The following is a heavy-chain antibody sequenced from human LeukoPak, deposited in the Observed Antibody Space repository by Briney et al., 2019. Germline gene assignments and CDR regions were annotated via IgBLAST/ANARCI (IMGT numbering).Heavy chain of an antibody. D-gene: IGHD6-13*01. CDR3: ARDWSAGVTHYGADV. J-gene: IGHJ6*02. V-gene: IGHV3-7*01. CDR1: GFSFNTYW. CDR2: IKHDGGEK. Sequence: GGSLRLSCAVSGFSFNTYWMSWVRQAPGKGLEWAANIKHDGGEKYFVDSVKGRSTSSRDNAKTSLYLHMNSLRAEDTAVYYCARDWSAGVTHYGADVWGQGTTVTVSS.